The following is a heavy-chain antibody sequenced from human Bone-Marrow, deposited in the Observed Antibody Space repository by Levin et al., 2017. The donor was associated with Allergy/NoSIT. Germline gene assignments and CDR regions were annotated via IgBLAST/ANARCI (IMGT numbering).Heavy chain of an antibody. D-gene: IGHD1-1*01. Sequence: PGGSLRLSCVASGFTFSTYGIHWVRQAPGKGLEWVAVVSYDGINDYYIDSVKGRFTISRENSKRTVYLQMNSLRVDDTGVYYCVRDQNGSFDYWGQGTLVIVSS. CDR1: GFTFSTYG. J-gene: IGHJ4*02. V-gene: IGHV3-30*03. CDR2: VSYDGIND. CDR3: VRDQNGSFDY.